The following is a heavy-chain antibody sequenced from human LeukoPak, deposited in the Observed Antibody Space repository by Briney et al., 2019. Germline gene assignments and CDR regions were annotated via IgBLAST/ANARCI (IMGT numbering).Heavy chain of an antibody. J-gene: IGHJ3*01. CDR1: GFIFNNYW. V-gene: IGHV3-7*03. D-gene: IGHD3-16*01. CDR3: TRSLGHSVLAFDV. CDR2: IKEDGREK. Sequence: GGSLRLSCAASGFIFNNYWMNWVRQAPGKGLEWVASIKEDGREKLYVESLEGRLTIARDNAKESLHLQMRNLRVEDTAVYYCTRSLGHSVLAFDVWGQGTVVIVS.